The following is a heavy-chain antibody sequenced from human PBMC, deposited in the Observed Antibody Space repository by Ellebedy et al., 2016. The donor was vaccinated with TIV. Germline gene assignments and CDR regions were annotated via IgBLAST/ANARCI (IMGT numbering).Heavy chain of an antibody. CDR1: GFTFSSYS. D-gene: IGHD2-2*01. Sequence: GESLKISXAASGFTFSSYSMNWVRQAPGKGLEWVSYISSSSSTIYYADSVKSRFTISRDNAKNSLYLQKNSLRDEDTAVYYCASVVVGYWGQGTLVTVSS. J-gene: IGHJ4*02. CDR2: ISSSSSTI. CDR3: ASVVVGY. V-gene: IGHV3-48*02.